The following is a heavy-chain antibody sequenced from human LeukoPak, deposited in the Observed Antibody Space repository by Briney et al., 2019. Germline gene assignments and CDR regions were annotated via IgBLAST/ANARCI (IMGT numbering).Heavy chain of an antibody. CDR3: ARGGLYGARLNV. CDR1: GGTFSSYA. D-gene: IGHD4-17*01. Sequence: ASVKVSCKASGGTFSSYAISWVRQAPGQGLEWMGGIIPIFGTANYAQKFRGRVTITADESTSTAYMELSSLRSEDTAVYYCARGGLYGARLNVWGQGTTVTVSS. CDR2: IIPIFGTA. J-gene: IGHJ6*02. V-gene: IGHV1-69*01.